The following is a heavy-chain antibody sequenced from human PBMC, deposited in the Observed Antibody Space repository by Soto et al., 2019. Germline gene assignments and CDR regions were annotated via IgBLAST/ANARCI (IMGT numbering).Heavy chain of an antibody. CDR1: SCTISSSNW. V-gene: IGHV4-4*02. CDR3: ARLAGGVAAAAPNYFDY. J-gene: IGHJ4*02. D-gene: IGHD6-13*01. Sequence: PSETLSLTCAFSSCTISSSNWWSWVRQPPGKGLEWIGEIYHSGSTNYNPSLKSRVTISVDKSKNQFSLKLSSVTAADTAVYYCARLAGGVAAAAPNYFDYWGQGTLVTVSS. CDR2: IYHSGST.